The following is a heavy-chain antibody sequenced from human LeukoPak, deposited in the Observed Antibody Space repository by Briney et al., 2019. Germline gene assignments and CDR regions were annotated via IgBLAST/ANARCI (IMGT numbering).Heavy chain of an antibody. CDR3: ARQIKLLWFGELLYTPFDY. V-gene: IGHV4-39*01. CDR2: IYYSGST. Sequence: PSETLSLTCTVSGGSISSSSYYWGWIRQPPGKGLEWIGSIYYSGSTYYNPSLKSRVTISVDTSKNQFSLKLISVTAADTAVYYCARQIKLLWFGELLYTPFDYWGQGTLVTVSS. CDR1: GGSISSSSYY. D-gene: IGHD3-10*01. J-gene: IGHJ4*02.